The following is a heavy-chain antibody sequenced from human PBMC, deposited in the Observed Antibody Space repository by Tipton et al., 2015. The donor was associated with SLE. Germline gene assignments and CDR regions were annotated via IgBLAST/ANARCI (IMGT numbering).Heavy chain of an antibody. CDR3: ASPSVDTAINY. D-gene: IGHD5-18*01. CDR2: INQDGSEK. CDR1: GFTFSSYW. Sequence: SLRLSCAASGFTFSSYWMSWVRQAPGKGLEWVANINQDGSEKYYVDSVKGRFTISRDNAKNSLYLQMNSLRAEDTAVYYCASPSVDTAINYWGQGPLVPVSS. J-gene: IGHJ4*02. V-gene: IGHV3-7*01.